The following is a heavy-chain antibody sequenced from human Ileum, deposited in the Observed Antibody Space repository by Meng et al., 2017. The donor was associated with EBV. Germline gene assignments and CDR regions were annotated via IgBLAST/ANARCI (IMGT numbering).Heavy chain of an antibody. CDR1: GGSISRSDW. CDR2: TSHSGST. D-gene: IGHD3-22*01. CDR3: ASSDYYRSDY. J-gene: IGHJ4*02. Sequence: QLQAPRPGLVNTSETLSRTCAVSGGSISRSDWWSWVRQPPGKGLEWIGETSHSGSTNYSPSLKSRVTISLDKSKNQLSLKLNSVTAADTAVYYCASSDYYRSDYWGQGTLVTVSS. V-gene: IGHV4-4*02.